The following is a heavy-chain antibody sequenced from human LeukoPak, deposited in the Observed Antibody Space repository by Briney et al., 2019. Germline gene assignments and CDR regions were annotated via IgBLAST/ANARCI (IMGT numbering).Heavy chain of an antibody. CDR1: GGSISSYY. CDR3: ASLTPHKYYYDSSGSHAFDI. J-gene: IGHJ3*02. CDR2: IYYSGST. V-gene: IGHV4-59*01. Sequence: PSETLTLTCTVSGGSISSYYWSWIRQPPGKGLEWIGYIYYSGSTNYNPSLKSRVTISVDTSKNQFSLKLSSVTAADTAVYYCASLTPHKYYYDSSGSHAFDIWGQGTMVTVSS. D-gene: IGHD3-22*01.